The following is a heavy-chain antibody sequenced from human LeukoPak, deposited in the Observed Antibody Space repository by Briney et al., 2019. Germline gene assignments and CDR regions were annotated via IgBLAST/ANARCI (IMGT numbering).Heavy chain of an antibody. J-gene: IGHJ4*02. Sequence: ASVKVSCKASGYTFTGYYMHWVRQAPGQGLEWMGWINPNSGGTNYAQKFQGRVTMTRDTSISTAYMELSRLRSDDTAVYYCARDLGYCSSTSCYDFGYWGQGTLVTVSS. V-gene: IGHV1-2*02. D-gene: IGHD2-2*01. CDR2: INPNSGGT. CDR1: GYTFTGYY. CDR3: ARDLGYCSSTSCYDFGY.